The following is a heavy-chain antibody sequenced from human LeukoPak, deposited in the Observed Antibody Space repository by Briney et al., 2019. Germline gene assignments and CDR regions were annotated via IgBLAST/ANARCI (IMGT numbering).Heavy chain of an antibody. V-gene: IGHV3-7*01. CDR3: ARDPLNGALDI. Sequence: GGSLRLSCTASGFSFSGSWMSWVRQLPGKGLEWLADMGPDGSAIVYVDSVKGRFTVSRNNAKNSLYLQMDGLRAEDTAVYYCARDPLNGALDIWGQGTLVTVSS. CDR2: MGPDGSAI. J-gene: IGHJ3*02. CDR1: GFSFSGSW.